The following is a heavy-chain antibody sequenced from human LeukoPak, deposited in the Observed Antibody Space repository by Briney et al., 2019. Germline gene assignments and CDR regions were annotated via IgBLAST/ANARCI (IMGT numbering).Heavy chain of an antibody. CDR3: ARDLSPVVQASPMGY. CDR2: ITYDGYYK. J-gene: IGHJ4*02. V-gene: IGHV3-30*03. Sequence: PGRSLRLSCAASAFTFTSYGMHRVRQAPGKGLEWVALITYDGYYKYYSDSVKGRFTISSDTSKNTLYLQMNSLRAEDTAVYYCARDLSPVVQASPMGYWGQGTLVTVSS. D-gene: IGHD4-23*01. CDR1: AFTFTSYG.